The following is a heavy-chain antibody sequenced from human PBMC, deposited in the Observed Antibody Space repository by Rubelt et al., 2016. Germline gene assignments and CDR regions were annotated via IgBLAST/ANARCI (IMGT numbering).Heavy chain of an antibody. CDR3: ARRDYQMPRYFFDY. CDR1: GYDFTDHW. V-gene: IGHV5-51*01. Sequence: EEQLVQSGAEVKEPGESLKISCKQSGYDFTDHWIGWVRQMPGRGLEWVGLIYPGDSDTRYSPSFQGQVTIYAEKSISTAYLQWDSLKPSDTAMYYCARRDYQMPRYFFDYWGQGTLVTVSS. J-gene: IGHJ4*02. CDR2: IYPGDSDT. D-gene: IGHD2-21*01.